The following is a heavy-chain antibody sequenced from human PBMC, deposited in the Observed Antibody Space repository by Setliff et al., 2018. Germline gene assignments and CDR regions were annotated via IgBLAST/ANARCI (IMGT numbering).Heavy chain of an antibody. V-gene: IGHV1-69*05. D-gene: IGHD5-18*01. CDR1: GGTFSNYG. Sequence: SVKVSCKASGGTFSNYGVSWVRQAPGQGLEWMGGTIPRFGTTDYAQKFHGRVTIITDESTSTAYMELSSLTSDDTAVYDCAREGVDTRSSTDYRYYMDVWGQGTTVTVSS. J-gene: IGHJ6*03. CDR3: AREGVDTRSSTDYRYYMDV. CDR2: TIPRFGTT.